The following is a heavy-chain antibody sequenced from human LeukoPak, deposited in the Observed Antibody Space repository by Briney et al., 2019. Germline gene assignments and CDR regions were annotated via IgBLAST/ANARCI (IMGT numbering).Heavy chain of an antibody. CDR3: VTSTGQQFIPYDY. CDR1: GFSFISYE. Sequence: GGSLRLSCTASGFSFISYEMSWVRQAPRKGLEWVSLIYGADAAYYAESVRGRFMISRDNLKNTLFLQMNSLRVEDTAVYYCVTSTGQQFIPYDYWGQGTHVTVSS. CDR2: IYGADAA. J-gene: IGHJ4*02. V-gene: IGHV3-66*02. D-gene: IGHD6-13*01.